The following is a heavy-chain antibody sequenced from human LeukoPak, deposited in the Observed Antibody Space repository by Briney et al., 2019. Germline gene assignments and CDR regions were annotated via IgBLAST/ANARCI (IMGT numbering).Heavy chain of an antibody. J-gene: IGHJ6*03. CDR1: GYTFTSYA. CDR3: ARDRGSSWGDYYYYYMDV. V-gene: IGHV1-3*03. Sequence: ASVKVSCKASGYTFTSYAMHWVRQAPGQRLEWMGWINAGNGNTKYSQEFQGRVTITRDTSASTAYMELSSLRSEDMAVYYCARDRGSSWGDYYYYYMDVWGKGTTVTVSS. D-gene: IGHD6-13*01. CDR2: INAGNGNT.